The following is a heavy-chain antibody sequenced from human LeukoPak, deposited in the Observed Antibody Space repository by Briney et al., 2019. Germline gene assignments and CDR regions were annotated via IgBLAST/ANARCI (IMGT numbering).Heavy chain of an antibody. CDR1: GFTFSSYG. CDR3: AKDRRPYTGRDYYFDY. D-gene: IGHD1-26*01. CDR2: IRYDGSNK. J-gene: IGHJ4*02. Sequence: GGSLRLSCAASGFTFSSYGMHWVRQAPGKGLEWVAFIRYDGSNKYYADSVRGRFTISRDNSKNTLYLQMNSLRAEDTAVYYCAKDRRPYTGRDYYFDYWGQGTLVTVSS. V-gene: IGHV3-30*02.